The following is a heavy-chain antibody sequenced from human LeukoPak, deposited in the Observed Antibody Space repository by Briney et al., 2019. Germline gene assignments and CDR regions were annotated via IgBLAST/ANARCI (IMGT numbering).Heavy chain of an antibody. CDR1: GYTLTELS. J-gene: IGHJ4*02. V-gene: IGHV1-24*01. Sequence: ASVKVSCKVSGYTLTELSMHWVRQAPGKGLEWMGGFDPEDGETIYAQKFQGRVTMTEDTSTDTAYMELSSLRSEDTAVYYCATGQPRITMIVVVPEGYYFDYWGQETLVTVSS. D-gene: IGHD3-22*01. CDR2: FDPEDGET. CDR3: ATGQPRITMIVVVPEGYYFDY.